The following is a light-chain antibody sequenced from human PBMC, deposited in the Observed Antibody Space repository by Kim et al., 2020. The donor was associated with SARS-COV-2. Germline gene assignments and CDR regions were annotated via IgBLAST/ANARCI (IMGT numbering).Light chain of an antibody. CDR2: GNS. V-gene: IGLV1-40*01. Sequence: GVTISCTGSSPNIGAGYDVHWYQQLPGTAPKLLIYGNSNRPSGVPDRFSGSKSGTSASLAITGLQAEDEADYYCQSYDSSLSGWVFGGGTQLTVL. CDR3: QSYDSSLSGWV. CDR1: SPNIGAGYD. J-gene: IGLJ3*02.